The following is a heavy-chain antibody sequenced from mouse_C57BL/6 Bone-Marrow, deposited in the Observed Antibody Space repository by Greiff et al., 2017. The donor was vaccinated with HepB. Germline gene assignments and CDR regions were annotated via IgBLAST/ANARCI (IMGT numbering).Heavy chain of an antibody. CDR3: ARITTVVALYWYFDV. V-gene: IGHV1-59*01. D-gene: IGHD1-1*01. CDR1: GYTFTSYW. Sequence: VQLQQPGAELVRPGTSVKLSCKASGYTFTSYWMHWVKQRPGQGLEWIGVIDPSDSYTNYNQKFKGKATLTVDTSSSTAYMQLSSLTSEDSAVYYCARITTVVALYWYFDVWGTGTTVTVSS. CDR2: IDPSDSYT. J-gene: IGHJ1*03.